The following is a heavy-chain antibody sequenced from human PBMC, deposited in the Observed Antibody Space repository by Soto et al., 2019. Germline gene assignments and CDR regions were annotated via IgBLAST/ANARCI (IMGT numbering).Heavy chain of an antibody. V-gene: IGHV4-59*01. CDR1: GASIRNYY. CDR2: IHYSGIT. CDR3: ATFYGSGITYWFDP. Sequence: ASETLSLTCTVSGASIRNYYWSWIRQPPGKGLEWIGYIHYSGITNYNPSLKSRVTLSVDTSKNQFSLKLSSVTAADTAIYYCATFYGSGITYWFDPWGQSTLVTVSS. J-gene: IGHJ5*01. D-gene: IGHD3-10*01.